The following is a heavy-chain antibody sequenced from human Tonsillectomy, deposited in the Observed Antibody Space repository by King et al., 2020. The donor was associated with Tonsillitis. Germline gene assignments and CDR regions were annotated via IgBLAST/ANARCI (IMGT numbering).Heavy chain of an antibody. CDR3: ARDRSDYYDRSGPEDY. Sequence: VQLVESGGGVVQPGRSLRLYCAASGFTFSSYSMHWVRQAPGKGLDWVAVISHDGNIKYYADSVKGRFTISRDNSKHTLYLQMNSLRAEDTAVYYCARDRSDYYDRSGPEDYWGQGTLVTVSS. D-gene: IGHD3-22*01. V-gene: IGHV3-30-3*01. CDR1: GFTFSSYS. J-gene: IGHJ4*02. CDR2: ISHDGNIK.